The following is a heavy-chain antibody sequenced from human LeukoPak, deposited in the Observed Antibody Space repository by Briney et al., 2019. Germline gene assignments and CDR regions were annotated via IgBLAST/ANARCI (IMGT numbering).Heavy chain of an antibody. D-gene: IGHD5-18*01. CDR3: ARVQAVDTAMVADYYYYMDV. Sequence: GGFLRLSCAASGFTVSSNYMSWVRQAPGMGLEWVSVIYSGGSTYYADSVKGRFTISRDNSKNTLYLQMNSLRAEDTAVYYCARVQAVDTAMVADYYYYMDVWGKGTTVTVSS. CDR1: GFTVSSNY. J-gene: IGHJ6*03. V-gene: IGHV3-53*01. CDR2: IYSGGST.